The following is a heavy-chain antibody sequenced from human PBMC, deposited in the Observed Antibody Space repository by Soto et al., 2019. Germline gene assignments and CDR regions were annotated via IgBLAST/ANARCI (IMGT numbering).Heavy chain of an antibody. Sequence: PSETLSLTCAVYGGSFSGHYWSWIRQPPGKGLEWIGEINHSGSTNYNPSLKSRVTISVDTSKNQFSLKLSSVTAADTAVYYCARSTVEGYDFWSGYLSYYYYMDVWGKGTTVTVSS. CDR1: GGSFSGHY. J-gene: IGHJ6*03. CDR2: INHSGST. CDR3: ARSTVEGYDFWSGYLSYYYYMDV. D-gene: IGHD3-3*01. V-gene: IGHV4-34*01.